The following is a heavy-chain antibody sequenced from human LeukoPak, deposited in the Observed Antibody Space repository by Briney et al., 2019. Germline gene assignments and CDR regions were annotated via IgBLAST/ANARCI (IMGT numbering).Heavy chain of an antibody. Sequence: PSETLSLTCTVSGGSISSSNYYWSWIRQPPGKGLEWIASISYSVATYYNPSLKSRVTISVDTSKSQFSLKLSSVTAADMAVYYCARHLRGAAIYYDNWGQGTLVTVSS. D-gene: IGHD1-26*01. V-gene: IGHV4-39*01. CDR2: ISYSVAT. CDR1: GGSISSSNYY. J-gene: IGHJ4*02. CDR3: ARHLRGAAIYYDN.